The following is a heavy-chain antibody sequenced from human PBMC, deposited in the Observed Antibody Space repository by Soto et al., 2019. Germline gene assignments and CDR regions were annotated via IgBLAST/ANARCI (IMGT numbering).Heavy chain of an antibody. D-gene: IGHD2-15*01. CDR3: ARGLECRGYCLDKPTWFAP. V-gene: IGHV1-69*06. CDR2: IIPIFGTP. CDR1: GGTFSTYT. J-gene: IGHJ5*02. Sequence: SVKVSFKASGGTFSTYTFSWVRQAPGQGLEWMGRIIPIFGTPYYAQKFQGRVTITADKSTSTVYMELSSLRSDDTAVYFCARGLECRGYCLDKPTWFAPWGQGTLVTVSS.